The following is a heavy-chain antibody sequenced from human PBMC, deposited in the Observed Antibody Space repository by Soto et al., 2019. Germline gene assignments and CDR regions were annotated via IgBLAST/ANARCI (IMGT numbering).Heavy chain of an antibody. CDR3: VREKVTMIVGFYYFDY. V-gene: IGHV3-30*03. J-gene: IGHJ4*02. Sequence: GGSLRLSCAASGFTFSSYSMSWVRQAPGKGLEWVAVILYDGGNKYYADSVEGRFTISRDNSNNMLYLQMNSLRAEDTAVYYCVREKVTMIVGFYYFDYWGQGTRVTVSS. CDR2: ILYDGGNK. CDR1: GFTFSSYS. D-gene: IGHD3-22*01.